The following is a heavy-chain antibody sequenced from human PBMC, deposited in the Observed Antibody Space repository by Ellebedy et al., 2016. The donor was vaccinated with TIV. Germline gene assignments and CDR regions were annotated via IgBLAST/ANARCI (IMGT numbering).Heavy chain of an antibody. Sequence: PGGSLRLSCKASGFTFRNSGMHWVRQAPGKGLEWVAVIWHGGSNDYYGDSVKGRFTIYRDNSRNTLYLRMFSLRAEDTAWYYCAREYTDSSEFFGRFDPWGQGTLVTVSS. CDR3: AREYTDSSEFFGRFDP. J-gene: IGHJ5*02. CDR1: GFTFRNSG. CDR2: IWHGGSND. V-gene: IGHV3-33*08. D-gene: IGHD6-6*01.